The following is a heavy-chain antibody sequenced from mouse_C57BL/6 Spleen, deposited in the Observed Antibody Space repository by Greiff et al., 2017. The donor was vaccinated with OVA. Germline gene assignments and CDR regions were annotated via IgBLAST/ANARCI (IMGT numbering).Heavy chain of an antibody. CDR3: ARDDFWTYAMDY. J-gene: IGHJ4*01. D-gene: IGHD2-4*01. CDR1: GFTFSSYA. CDR2: ISDGGSYT. Sequence: EVQRVESGGGLVKPGGSLKLSCAASGFTFSSYAMSWVRQTPEKRLEWVATISDGGSYTYYPDNVKGRFTISRDNAKNNLYLQMSHLKSEDTAMYYCARDDFWTYAMDYWGQGTSVTVSS. V-gene: IGHV5-4*01.